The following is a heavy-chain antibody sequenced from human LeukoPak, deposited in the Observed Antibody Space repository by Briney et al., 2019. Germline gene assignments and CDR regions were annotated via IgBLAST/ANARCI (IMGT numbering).Heavy chain of an antibody. D-gene: IGHD3-22*01. Sequence: PGGTLRLSCAASGFTFSSYGMSWVRQAPGKGLEWVSAISGSGGSTYYADSVKGRFTISRDNSKNTLYLQMNSLRAEDTAVYYCAKIPSHYYDSSGYYYFDYWGQGTLVTVSS. V-gene: IGHV3-23*01. CDR2: ISGSGGST. J-gene: IGHJ4*02. CDR1: GFTFSSYG. CDR3: AKIPSHYYDSSGYYYFDY.